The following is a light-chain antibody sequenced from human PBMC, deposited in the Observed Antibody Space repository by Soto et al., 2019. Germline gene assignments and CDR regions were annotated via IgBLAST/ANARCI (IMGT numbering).Light chain of an antibody. CDR2: STN. V-gene: IGLV8-61*01. J-gene: IGLJ3*02. Sequence: QTVVTQEPSFSVSPGGTVTLTCGLSSDSVSTSYYPSWYQQTPGQAPRTLIYSTNTRSSGVPDRFSGSILGNKAALTITGAQADDESDYYCVLYMGSGISVFGGGTKLNVL. CDR3: VLYMGSGISV. CDR1: SDSVSTSYY.